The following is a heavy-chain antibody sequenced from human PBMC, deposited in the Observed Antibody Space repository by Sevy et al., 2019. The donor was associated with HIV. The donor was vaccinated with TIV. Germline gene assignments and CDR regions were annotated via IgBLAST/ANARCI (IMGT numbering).Heavy chain of an antibody. CDR2: ISDDSRYI. CDR3: ARDFTIFGVVSGIDY. D-gene: IGHD3-3*01. Sequence: GGSLRLSCAASGFTFRTYSMNGVRQAPGKGLEWLSSISDDSRYIYYSDSVKGRFTIPRANAKNLLYLQMNNLRVEDTAIYYCARDFTIFGVVSGIDYWGQGNLVTVSS. J-gene: IGHJ4*02. V-gene: IGHV3-21*04. CDR1: GFTFRTYS.